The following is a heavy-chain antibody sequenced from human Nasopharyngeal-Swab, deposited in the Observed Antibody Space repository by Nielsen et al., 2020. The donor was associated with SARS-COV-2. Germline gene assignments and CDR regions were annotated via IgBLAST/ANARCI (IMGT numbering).Heavy chain of an antibody. Sequence: SQPLSPTCPLSGASIIIFYWGWSRQLPGKGLEWIGYIYYIGSTNYNPSLKSRATISADTSKNPRSLKLSSVTAPDTAVYYCARDTAMAKGVDYGMDVWGQGTTVTVSS. D-gene: IGHD5-18*01. J-gene: IGHJ6*02. V-gene: IGHV4-59*13. CDR1: GASIIIFY. CDR2: IYYIGST. CDR3: ARDTAMAKGVDYGMDV.